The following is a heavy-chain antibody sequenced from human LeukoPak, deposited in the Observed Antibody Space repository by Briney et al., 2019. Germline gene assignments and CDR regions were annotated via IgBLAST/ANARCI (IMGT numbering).Heavy chain of an antibody. D-gene: IGHD6-19*01. CDR2: IYTSGST. Sequence: SETLSLTCTVSGDSISSHSYYWSWIRQPAGKGLEWIGRIYTSGSTNYNPSLKSRVTMSVDTSKNQFSLKLSSVTAADTAVYYCASAHLSSGWHPFDYWGQGTLVTVSS. J-gene: IGHJ4*02. V-gene: IGHV4-61*02. CDR3: ASAHLSSGWHPFDY. CDR1: GDSISSHSYY.